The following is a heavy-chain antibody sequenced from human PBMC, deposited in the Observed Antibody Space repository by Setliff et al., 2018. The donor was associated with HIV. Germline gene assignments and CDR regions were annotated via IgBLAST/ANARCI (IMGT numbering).Heavy chain of an antibody. CDR1: GASIDRFF. D-gene: IGHD3-16*01. CDR2: VFFSGVA. J-gene: IGHJ4*02. CDR3: ARDLASSYFDF. V-gene: IGHV4-59*01. Sequence: SETLSLTCTVSGASIDRFFWSWIRQPPGKGLEWIGNVFFSGVATYNPSLKSRVTVSIQTSRSHFSLTLRSVTAADTATYYCARDLASSYFDFWGQGALVTVSS.